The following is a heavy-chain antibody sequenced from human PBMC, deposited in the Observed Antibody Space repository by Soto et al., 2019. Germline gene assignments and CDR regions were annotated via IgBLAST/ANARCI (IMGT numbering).Heavy chain of an antibody. D-gene: IGHD3-22*01. CDR1: SYTFTSYG. J-gene: IGHJ4*02. CDR2: ISAYNGNT. V-gene: IGHV1-18*01. Sequence: GASVKVSCKASSYTFTSYGISWVRQAPGQGLEWMGWISAYNGNTNCAQKLQGRVTMTTDTSTSTAYMELRSLRSDDTAVYYCARDRGTMIVVVYDPRHYFDYWGQGTLVTVSS. CDR3: ARDRGTMIVVVYDPRHYFDY.